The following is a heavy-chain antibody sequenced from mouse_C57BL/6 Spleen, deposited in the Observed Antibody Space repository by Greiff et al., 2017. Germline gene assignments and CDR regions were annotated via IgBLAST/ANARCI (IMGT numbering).Heavy chain of an antibody. V-gene: IGHV5-16*01. D-gene: IGHD1-1*01. CDR3: ARGGYDGSSDGFAF. J-gene: IGHJ3*01. CDR2: INYDGSST. Sequence: EVQVVESEGGLVQPGSSMKFSCTASGFTFSDYYMAWVRQVPEKGLEWVANINYDGSSTYYLDSLKSRFIISRDNAKNILYLQMSSLKSEDTATYYCARGGYDGSSDGFAFWGKGTLVTVSA. CDR1: GFTFSDYY.